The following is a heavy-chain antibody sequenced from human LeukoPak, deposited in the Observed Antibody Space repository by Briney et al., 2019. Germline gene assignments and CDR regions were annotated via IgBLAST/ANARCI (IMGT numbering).Heavy chain of an antibody. J-gene: IGHJ4*02. V-gene: IGHV4-39*01. CDR1: GGSISSSSHR. Sequence: SETLSLTCAVSGGSISSSSHRWGWIRQPPGKGLEWIASMSSSGSTNYNPSLQSRATISVDTSKNQFSLRLSSVTAADTAVYYCARRYCTTTTWYYFDYWGQGTLVTASS. CDR2: MSSSGST. CDR3: ARRYCTTTTWYYFDY. D-gene: IGHD2-8*01.